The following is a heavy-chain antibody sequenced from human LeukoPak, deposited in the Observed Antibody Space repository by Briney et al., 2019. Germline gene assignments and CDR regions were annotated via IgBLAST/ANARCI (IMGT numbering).Heavy chain of an antibody. CDR1: GGSISSYY. D-gene: IGHD1-26*01. V-gene: IGHV4-59*01. CDR3: ATEVGGSPPYFDY. CDR2: IYYSGST. J-gene: IGHJ4*02. Sequence: SETLSLTCTVSGGSISSYYWSWIRQPPGKGLEWIGYIYYSGSTNYNPSLKSRVTISVDTSKNQFSLKLSSVTAADTAVYYCATEVGGSPPYFDYGGQGTLVTVPA.